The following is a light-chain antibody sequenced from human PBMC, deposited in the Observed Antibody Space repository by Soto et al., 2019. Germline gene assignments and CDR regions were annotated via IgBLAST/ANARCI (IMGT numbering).Light chain of an antibody. J-gene: IGKJ1*01. CDR3: QQYDDSWT. Sequence: EIVLTQSPGTLSLSPGERAALSCRASQSVGSSHLAWFQQKPGQAPRLLMYGASSRATGIPDRFSGSGSGTDFTLTIGRLEPEDVAVYYCQQYDDSWTFGQGTKVEIK. CDR1: QSVGSSH. CDR2: GAS. V-gene: IGKV3-20*01.